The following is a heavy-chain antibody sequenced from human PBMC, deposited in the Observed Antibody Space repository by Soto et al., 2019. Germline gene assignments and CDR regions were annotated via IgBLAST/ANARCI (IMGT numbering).Heavy chain of an antibody. V-gene: IGHV1-69*06. CDR1: GGPFSSYA. CDR2: IIPIFGTA. Sequence: QVQLVQSGAEVKKPGSSVKVSCKASGGPFSSYAISWVRQATGQGLEWMGGIIPIFGTANYAQKFQGRVTINADKSTSTAYMDLSSLRSEDTAVYYCARGRSGGTKGFYYYGMDVWGQGTTVTVSS. D-gene: IGHD2-15*01. CDR3: ARGRSGGTKGFYYYGMDV. J-gene: IGHJ6*02.